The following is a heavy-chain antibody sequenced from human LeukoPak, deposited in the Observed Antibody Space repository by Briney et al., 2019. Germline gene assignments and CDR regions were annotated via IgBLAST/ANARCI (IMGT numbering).Heavy chain of an antibody. Sequence: SETLSLTCAVYGGSFGDNYWSWIRQSPGKGLEWIGDINHSGSTNYNPSLKSRVTISVDTSKNQFSLKLSSVTAADTAVYFCARGNVWKTIPMVRGVSRPRWFDPWGQGTLVTVSS. D-gene: IGHD3-10*01. CDR1: GGSFGDNY. CDR3: ARGNVWKTIPMVRGVSRPRWFDP. CDR2: INHSGST. V-gene: IGHV4-34*01. J-gene: IGHJ5*02.